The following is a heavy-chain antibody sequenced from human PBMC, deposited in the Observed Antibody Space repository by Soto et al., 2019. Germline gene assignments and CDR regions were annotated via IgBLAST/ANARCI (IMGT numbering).Heavy chain of an antibody. CDR1: GYTFTSYG. V-gene: IGHV1-18*01. J-gene: IGHJ4*02. Sequence: ASVKVSCKASGYTFTSYGISWVRQAPGQGLEWMGWISAYNGNTNYAQKLQGRVTITRDTSASTAYMEVSSLRSEDTAVYYCARGDYYDIHDYWGQGTLVTVSS. CDR2: ISAYNGNT. CDR3: ARGDYYDIHDY. D-gene: IGHD3-22*01.